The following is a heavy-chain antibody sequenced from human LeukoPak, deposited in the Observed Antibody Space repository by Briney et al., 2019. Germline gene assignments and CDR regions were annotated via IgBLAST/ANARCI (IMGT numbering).Heavy chain of an antibody. J-gene: IGHJ4*02. V-gene: IGHV1-46*01. Sequence: ASVKVSCKASGYTFTSYYMHWVRQAPGQGLEWMGIINPSGGSTSYAQKFQGRVTMTTDTSTSTAYMELRSLRSDDTAVYYCARERSRGAGNFDYWGQGTLVTVSS. CDR2: INPSGGST. D-gene: IGHD1-26*01. CDR1: GYTFTSYY. CDR3: ARERSRGAGNFDY.